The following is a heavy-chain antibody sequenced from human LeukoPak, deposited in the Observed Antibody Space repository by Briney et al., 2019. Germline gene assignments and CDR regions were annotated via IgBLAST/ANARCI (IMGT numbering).Heavy chain of an antibody. J-gene: IGHJ4*02. D-gene: IGHD5-18*01. CDR3: ARGRGYSYGYVKSDFDY. Sequence: SETLSLTCAVYGGSFSGYYWSWIRQPPGKGLEWIGEINHSGSTNYNPSLKSRVTISVDTSKNQYSLKLSSVTAADTAVYYCARGRGYSYGYVKSDFDYWGQGTLVTVSS. CDR1: GGSFSGYY. V-gene: IGHV4-34*01. CDR2: INHSGST.